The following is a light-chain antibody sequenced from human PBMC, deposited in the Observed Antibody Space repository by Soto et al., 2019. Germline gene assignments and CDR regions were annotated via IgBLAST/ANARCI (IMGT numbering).Light chain of an antibody. Sequence: QSVLTQPDSVSGSPGQSITISCTGTSSDVGAYNYVSWYQHHQGKVPKRLIYEVTNRPSGVSDRFSGSKSGTTASLTISGLQAEDEADYYCSSKRDSSTLFVFGTGTKVTVL. CDR2: EVT. CDR1: SSDVGAYNY. V-gene: IGLV2-14*01. CDR3: SSKRDSSTLFV. J-gene: IGLJ1*01.